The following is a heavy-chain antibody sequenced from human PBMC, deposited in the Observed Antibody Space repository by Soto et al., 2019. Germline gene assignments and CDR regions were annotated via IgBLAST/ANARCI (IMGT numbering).Heavy chain of an antibody. Sequence: SETLSLTCTVSGGSISSSNYWGWIRQPPGKGLEWIGNIYYSGSTYYNPSLKSRVTISVDTSKNQFSLKLSSVTAADTAVYYCARAPYSNYYYYYYMDVWGKGTTVTVSS. V-gene: IGHV4-39*07. CDR2: IYYSGST. CDR3: ARAPYSNYYYYYYMDV. CDR1: GGSISSSNY. D-gene: IGHD4-4*01. J-gene: IGHJ6*03.